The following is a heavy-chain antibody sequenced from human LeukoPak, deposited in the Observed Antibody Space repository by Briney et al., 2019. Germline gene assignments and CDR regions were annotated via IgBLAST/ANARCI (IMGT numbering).Heavy chain of an antibody. Sequence: GVSLRLSCAAPGFSFGSNWMGWVRQAPGKGLEWVAHIKRDGSQKYYLDSVRGRFTISRDNAKNSLYLQVNSLRVEDTAVYYCARLGLEVGGPNWFDPWGQGTLVTVSS. CDR2: IKRDGSQK. J-gene: IGHJ5*02. CDR1: GFSFGSNW. V-gene: IGHV3-7*01. D-gene: IGHD1-1*01. CDR3: ARLGLEVGGPNWFDP.